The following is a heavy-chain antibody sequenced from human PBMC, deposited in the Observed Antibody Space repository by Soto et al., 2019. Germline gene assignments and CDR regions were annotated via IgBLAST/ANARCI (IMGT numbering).Heavy chain of an antibody. CDR1: GYTFTSYI. D-gene: IGHD3-3*01. V-gene: IGHV1-18*01. Sequence: ASVKVSCKASGYTFTSYIITWVRQAPGQGLEWMGWISPLNGNTSYAPQIQGRVTMTTDTFTSTAYVELSSLRSDDTAVYYCASGTGFWSGYPDAFAICGQGTMVTVSS. CDR2: ISPLNGNT. J-gene: IGHJ3*02. CDR3: ASGTGFWSGYPDAFAI.